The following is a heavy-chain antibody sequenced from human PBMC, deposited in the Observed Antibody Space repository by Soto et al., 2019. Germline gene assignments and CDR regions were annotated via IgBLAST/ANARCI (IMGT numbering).Heavy chain of an antibody. J-gene: IGHJ6*02. CDR3: AVDFYSSDWLSYYYFYGMDA. V-gene: IGHV3-30*03. CDR1: GFTFSSYD. CDR2: ISYDGSNK. Sequence: PGGSLRLSCAASGFTFSSYDMHWVRQAPGKGLEWVAVISYDGSNKYYADSVKGRFTIYRDNSKNTLYLQMNSLRAEDTAVYYCAVDFYSSDWLSYYYFYGMDAWGQGTMVTVSS. D-gene: IGHD6-19*01.